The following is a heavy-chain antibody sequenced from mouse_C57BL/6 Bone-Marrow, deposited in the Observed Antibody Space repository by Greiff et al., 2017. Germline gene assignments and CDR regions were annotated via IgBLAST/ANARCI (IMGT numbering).Heavy chain of an antibody. V-gene: IGHV14-2*01. CDR3: AYDYGSSYVAY. J-gene: IGHJ3*01. Sequence: EVQLQQSGAELVKPGASVQLSCTASGFNITDYYLHWVKQRTDQGLEWIGRIDPADGETKSAPKFQGKATLTADTSSNTAYLQLSSLTSEDTAVYDCAYDYGSSYVAYWGQGTLVTVSA. D-gene: IGHD1-1*01. CDR2: IDPADGET. CDR1: GFNITDYY.